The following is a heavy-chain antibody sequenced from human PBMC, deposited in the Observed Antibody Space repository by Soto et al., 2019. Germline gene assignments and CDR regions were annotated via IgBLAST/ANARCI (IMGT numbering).Heavy chain of an antibody. Sequence: SETLSLTCAVYGGSFSCYYWSWIRQPPGKGLEWIGEINHSGSTNYNPSLKSRVTISVDTSKNQFSLKLSSVTAADTAVYYCARDIMITFGGGPIYGMDVWGQGTTVTVSS. J-gene: IGHJ6*02. D-gene: IGHD3-16*01. V-gene: IGHV4-34*01. CDR2: INHSGST. CDR3: ARDIMITFGGGPIYGMDV. CDR1: GGSFSCYY.